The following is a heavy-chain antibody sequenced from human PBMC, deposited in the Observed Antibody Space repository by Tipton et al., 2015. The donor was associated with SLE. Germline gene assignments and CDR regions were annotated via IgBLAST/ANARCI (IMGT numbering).Heavy chain of an antibody. V-gene: IGHV4-4*07. J-gene: IGHJ6*02. CDR1: GGSISSYY. CDR3: ARYADIVVVPAAFHYYGMDV. Sequence: TLSLTCTVSGGSISSYYWSWIRQPAGKGLEWIGRIYTSGSTNYNPSLKSRVTMSVDTSKNQFSLKLSSVTAADTAVYYCARYADIVVVPAAFHYYGMDVWGQGTTVTVSS. CDR2: IYTSGST. D-gene: IGHD2-2*01.